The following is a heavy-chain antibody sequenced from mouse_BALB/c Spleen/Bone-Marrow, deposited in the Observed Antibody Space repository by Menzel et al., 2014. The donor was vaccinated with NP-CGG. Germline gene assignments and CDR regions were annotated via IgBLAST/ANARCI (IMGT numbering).Heavy chain of an antibody. D-gene: IGHD3-1*01. CDR3: ARGGARATGWFAY. J-gene: IGHJ3*01. CDR1: GYSITSDYA. V-gene: IGHV3-2*02. Sequence: EVQLQHSGPGLVKPSQSLSLTCTVTGYSITSDYAWNWIRQFPGNKLEWMGYISYSGSTSYNPSLKSRISITRDTSKNQFFLQLNSVTTEDTATYYCARGGARATGWFAYWGQGTLVTVSA. CDR2: ISYSGST.